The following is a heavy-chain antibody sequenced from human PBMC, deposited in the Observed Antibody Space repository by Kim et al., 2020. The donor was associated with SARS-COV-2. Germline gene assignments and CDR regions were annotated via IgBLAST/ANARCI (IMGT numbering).Heavy chain of an antibody. J-gene: IGHJ4*02. CDR2: INPSGGST. Sequence: ASVKVSCKASGYTFTSYYMHWVRQAPGQGLEWMGLINPSGGSTSYAQRFQDRVTMTRDTSTRTVYMELRSLRSEDTAVYYFARDYSGPATDWGQGTLVTVSS. CDR3: ARDYSGPATD. D-gene: IGHD2-15*01. CDR1: GYTFTSYY. V-gene: IGHV1-46*01.